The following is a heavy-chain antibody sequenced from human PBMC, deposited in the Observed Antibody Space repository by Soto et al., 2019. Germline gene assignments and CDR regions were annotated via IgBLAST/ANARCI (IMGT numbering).Heavy chain of an antibody. Sequence: PLETLSLTCTVSSGSISSGGYYWSWIRQHPGKGLEWIGYIYYSGSTYYNPSLKSRVTISVDTSKNQFSLKLSSVTAADTAVYYCARVNYYDSSGYSQGLFDYWGQGTLVTVSS. D-gene: IGHD3-22*01. CDR3: ARVNYYDSSGYSQGLFDY. CDR2: IYYSGST. J-gene: IGHJ4*02. V-gene: IGHV4-31*02. CDR1: SGSISSGGYY.